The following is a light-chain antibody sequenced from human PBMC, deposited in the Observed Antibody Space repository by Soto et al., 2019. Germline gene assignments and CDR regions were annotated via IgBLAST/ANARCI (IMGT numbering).Light chain of an antibody. Sequence: EIVLTQSPGTLSLSPGERATLSCRASQRVSSHSLAWYQQKPGQAPRTLIYGASSRATGIPDRFSASGSGTDFTPTISSLEPEDFAVYCCHHYPRSSWTFGQGTKVDIK. V-gene: IGKV3-20*01. CDR1: QRVSSHS. CDR3: HHYPRSSWT. CDR2: GAS. J-gene: IGKJ1*01.